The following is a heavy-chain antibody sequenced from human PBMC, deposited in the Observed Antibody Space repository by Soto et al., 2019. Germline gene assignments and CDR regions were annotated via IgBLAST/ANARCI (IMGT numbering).Heavy chain of an antibody. CDR1: GFTFSNAW. J-gene: IGHJ4*02. CDR3: TTEAKAVAVVSVWEQSDGLYYFDY. D-gene: IGHD6-19*01. CDR2: IKSKTDGGTT. V-gene: IGHV3-15*07. Sequence: GGSLRLSCAASGFTFSNAWMNWVRQAPGKGLEWVGRIKSKTDGGTTDYAAPVKGRFTISRDDSKNTLYLQMNSLKTEDTAVYYCTTEAKAVAVVSVWEQSDGLYYFDYWGQGTLVTVSS.